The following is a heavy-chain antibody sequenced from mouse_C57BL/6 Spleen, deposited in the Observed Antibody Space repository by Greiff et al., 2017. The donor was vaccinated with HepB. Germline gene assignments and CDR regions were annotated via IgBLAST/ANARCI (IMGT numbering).Heavy chain of an antibody. CDR3: AHYYGSSYGAMDY. Sequence: VQLQQSGPELVKPGASVKISCKASGYTFTDYYMNWVKQSHGKSLEWIGDIHPNNGGTSYNQKFKGKATLTVDKSASTAYMELRSLTSEDSAVYYCAHYYGSSYGAMDYWGQGTSVTVSS. V-gene: IGHV1-26*01. CDR1: GYTFTDYY. J-gene: IGHJ4*01. D-gene: IGHD1-1*01. CDR2: IHPNNGGT.